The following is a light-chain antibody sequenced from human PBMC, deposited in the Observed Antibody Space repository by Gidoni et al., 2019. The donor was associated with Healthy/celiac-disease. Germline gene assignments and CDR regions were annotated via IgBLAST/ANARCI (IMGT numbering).Light chain of an antibody. CDR3: QQSYSWWT. Sequence: DIQMTQSPSSLSASVGDRVTITCRASQSISSYLNWYQQKPGKAPKLLIYAASSLQSGVPSMFSGSGSGTDFTLTISSLPPEDFATYYCQQSYSWWTFGQGTKVEIK. CDR2: AAS. J-gene: IGKJ1*01. V-gene: IGKV1-39*01. CDR1: QSISSY.